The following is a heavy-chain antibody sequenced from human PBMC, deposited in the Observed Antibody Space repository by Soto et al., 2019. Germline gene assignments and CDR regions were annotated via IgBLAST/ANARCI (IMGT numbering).Heavy chain of an antibody. D-gene: IGHD6-19*01. J-gene: IGHJ6*02. CDR3: ARDYAPVAGTHYYGMDV. V-gene: IGHV1-46*01. CDR1: GYTFTSYY. Sequence: QVQLVQSGAEVKKPGASVKVSCKASGYTFTSYYMHWVRQAPGQGLEWMGIINPSGGSTSYAQKFQGRVTMTRDTSTSAVYMELGSLRSEDTDVYYCARDYAPVAGTHYYGMDVWGQGTTVTVSS. CDR2: INPSGGST.